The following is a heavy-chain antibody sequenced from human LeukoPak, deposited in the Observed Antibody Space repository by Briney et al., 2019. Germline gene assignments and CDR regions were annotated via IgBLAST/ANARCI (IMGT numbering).Heavy chain of an antibody. V-gene: IGHV4-39*01. CDR2: VYYNGDT. CDR1: GVPISGGRYY. Sequence: SETLSLTCTVSGVPISGGRYYWGWIRQSPGKGLEWIGSVYYNGDTLDNPSLKSRVILFVDMSKNQSSVELTSVTAAETAVYYCARHASGVFDYWGLGTLVTVSS. CDR3: ARHASGVFDY. J-gene: IGHJ4*02. D-gene: IGHD3-3*01.